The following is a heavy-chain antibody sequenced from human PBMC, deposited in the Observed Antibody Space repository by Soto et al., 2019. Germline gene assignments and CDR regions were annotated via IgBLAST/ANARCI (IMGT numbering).Heavy chain of an antibody. CDR2: ISSSSTI. Sequence: GGSLRLSCAASGFIFSSFSINWVRQAPGKGLEWVSYISSSSTIYYADSVKGRFTISRDNAKNSLYLQMNSLRAEDTAVYYCAKTLGYCTSISCGFYYMDVWGKGTTVTVSS. D-gene: IGHD2-2*01. CDR1: GFIFSSFS. J-gene: IGHJ6*03. V-gene: IGHV3-48*01. CDR3: AKTLGYCTSISCGFYYMDV.